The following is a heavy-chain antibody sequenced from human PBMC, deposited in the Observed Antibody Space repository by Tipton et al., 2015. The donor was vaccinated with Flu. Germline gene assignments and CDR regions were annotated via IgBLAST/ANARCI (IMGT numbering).Heavy chain of an antibody. CDR3: AREGITTSGAVGFDI. J-gene: IGHJ3*02. CDR2: IFYNGNT. V-gene: IGHV4-31*03. Sequence: TLSLTCSVSGGSISGSAYYWNWIRQHPGKGLVWIGYIFYNGNTFYNPSLNSRASISVDMSANQFSLTLTSVTAADTAVYYCAREGITTSGAVGFDIWGQGTAVTVSS. CDR1: GGSISGSAYY. D-gene: IGHD6-13*01.